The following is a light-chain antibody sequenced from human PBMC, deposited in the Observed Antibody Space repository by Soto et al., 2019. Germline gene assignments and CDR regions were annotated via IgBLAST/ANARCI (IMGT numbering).Light chain of an antibody. J-gene: IGLJ1*01. CDR1: SSDVGNYNY. CDR3: SSYTTSGTRV. Sequence: QSALTQRASVSGSPGQSITISCTGTSSDVGNYNYVSWYQQHPAKAPKLMIYDVSNRPSGVSNRFSGSKSGNTASLTISGLQAEDEADYYCSSYTTSGTRVFGTGTKVSVL. CDR2: DVS. V-gene: IGLV2-14*01.